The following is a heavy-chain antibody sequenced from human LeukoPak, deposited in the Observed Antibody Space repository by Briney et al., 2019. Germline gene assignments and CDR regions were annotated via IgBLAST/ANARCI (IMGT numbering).Heavy chain of an antibody. Sequence: ASVKVSCKASGYTFTGYYMHWVRQAPGQGLEWMGWINPNSGGTNYAQKFQGRVTMTRDTSISTAYMELSRLRSDDTAVYYCARDDTLHYDILTGYYVDAFDIWGQGTMVTVSS. CDR3: ARDDTLHYDILTGYYVDAFDI. J-gene: IGHJ3*02. CDR2: INPNSGGT. V-gene: IGHV1-2*02. CDR1: GYTFTGYY. D-gene: IGHD3-9*01.